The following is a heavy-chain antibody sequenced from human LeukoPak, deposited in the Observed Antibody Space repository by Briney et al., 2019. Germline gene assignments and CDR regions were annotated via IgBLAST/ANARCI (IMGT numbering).Heavy chain of an antibody. J-gene: IGHJ6*03. CDR2: IYYSGRT. CDR1: GGSISSGGYY. D-gene: IGHD3-10*01. V-gene: IGHV4-31*03. CDR3: ARSRYGSGSYYKPYYYMDV. Sequence: SETLSLTCTVSGGSISSGGYYWSWIRQHPGKGLEWIGYIYYSGRTYYNPSLKSRVTISVDTSKNQFSLKLSSVTAADTAVYYCARSRYGSGSYYKPYYYMDVWGKGTTVTVSS.